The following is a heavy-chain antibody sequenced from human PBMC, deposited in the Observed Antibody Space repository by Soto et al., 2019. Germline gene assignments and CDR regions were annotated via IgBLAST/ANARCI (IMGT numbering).Heavy chain of an antibody. CDR1: GYNFASYS. CDR2: IYPSDSNT. D-gene: IGHD3-3*01. V-gene: IGHV5-51*01. CDR3: ARGGVSTLTFDY. J-gene: IGHJ4*02. Sequence: PGESLKISCNGSGYNFASYSIAWVRQMPGKGLELMGIIYPSDSNTRYGPSFQGQVTISADKSISSAYLQWSSLRASDTAMYYCARGGVSTLTFDYWGQVTPVTVSS.